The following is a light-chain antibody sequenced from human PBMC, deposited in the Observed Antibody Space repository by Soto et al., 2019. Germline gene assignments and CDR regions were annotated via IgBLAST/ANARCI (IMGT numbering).Light chain of an antibody. CDR3: CSYAGSNTLV. CDR1: TSDVGDYNY. CDR2: DVS. Sequence: QSALTQPRSVSGSPGQSVAISCTGTTSDVGDYNYVSWYQQHPGKAPKLMIYDVSERPSGVPDRFSGSKSGNTASLTISGLQAEDEADYHCCSYAGSNTLVFGGGTKVTVL. J-gene: IGLJ2*01. V-gene: IGLV2-11*01.